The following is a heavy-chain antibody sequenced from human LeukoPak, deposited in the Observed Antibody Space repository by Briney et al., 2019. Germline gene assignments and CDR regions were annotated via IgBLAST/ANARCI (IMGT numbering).Heavy chain of an antibody. CDR1: GFTFSRYW. V-gene: IGHV3-7*01. D-gene: IGHD5-12*01. CDR2: IKEDGSEK. Sequence: GGSLRLSCAASGFTFSRYWMSWVRQAPGKGLEWVANIKEDGSEKYYVDSVKGRLSISRDNSNNSMFLQINSLRVEDTAVYYCARDGYSAYGSSYYYYMDVWGKGTTVTVSS. CDR3: ARDGYSAYGSSYYYYMDV. J-gene: IGHJ6*03.